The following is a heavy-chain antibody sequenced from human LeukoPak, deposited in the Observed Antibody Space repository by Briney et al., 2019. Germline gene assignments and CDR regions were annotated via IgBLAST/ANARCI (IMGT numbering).Heavy chain of an antibody. CDR3: ARGTTAVVNFDY. V-gene: IGHV4-34*01. J-gene: IGHJ4*02. D-gene: IGHD4-23*01. Sequence: SETLSLTXAVYSGSFSGYYWSWIRQPPGKGLEWIGEINHSGSTNYNPSLKSRVTISVNTSKDQFSLKLSSVTAADTAVYYCARGTTAVVNFDYWGQGTLVTVSS. CDR1: SGSFSGYY. CDR2: INHSGST.